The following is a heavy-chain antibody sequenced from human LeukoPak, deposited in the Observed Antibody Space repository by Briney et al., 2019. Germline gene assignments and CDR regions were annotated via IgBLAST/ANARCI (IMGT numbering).Heavy chain of an antibody. CDR1: GGSISSGSYY. CDR2: ISISGGT. CDR3: ARGKYCSGGSCYATYYYMDV. J-gene: IGHJ6*03. V-gene: IGHV4-61*02. D-gene: IGHD2-15*01. Sequence: SETLSLTCTVSGGSISSGSYYRSWIRQPAGKGLEWIGRISISGGTNYNPSLKSRVTISVDTSKNQFSLKLSSVTAADPAVYSCARGKYCSGGSCYATYYYMDVWGKGTTVTVSS.